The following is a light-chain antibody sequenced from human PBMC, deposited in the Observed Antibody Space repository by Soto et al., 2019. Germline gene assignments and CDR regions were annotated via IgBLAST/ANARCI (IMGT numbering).Light chain of an antibody. CDR2: AAS. CDR1: QGISNF. J-gene: IGKJ4*01. V-gene: IGKV1-9*01. Sequence: IQLTQSPSSLSASVGDRVTITCRASQGISNFLAWYQQKPGKAPKLLIYAASTLQSGVPSRFSGSGSGTDFTLTISRLEPEDFAMYYCQQYGYLVTFGGGTKVDIK. CDR3: QQYGYLVT.